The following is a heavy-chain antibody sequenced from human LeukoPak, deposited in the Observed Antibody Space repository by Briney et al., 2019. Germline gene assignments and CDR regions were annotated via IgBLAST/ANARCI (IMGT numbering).Heavy chain of an antibody. Sequence: PSETLSLTCTVSGGSISSYYWSWIRQPPGKGLEWIGYIYYSGSTNYNPSLKSRVTISVDTSKNQFSLKLSSVTAADTAVYYCARYSHRSPYNWFDPWGQGTLVTVSS. CDR2: IYYSGST. D-gene: IGHD2-15*01. CDR3: ARYSHRSPYNWFDP. CDR1: GGSISSYY. V-gene: IGHV4-59*01. J-gene: IGHJ5*02.